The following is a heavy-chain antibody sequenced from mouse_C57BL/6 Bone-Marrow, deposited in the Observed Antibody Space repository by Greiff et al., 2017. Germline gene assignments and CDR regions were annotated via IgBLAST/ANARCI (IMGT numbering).Heavy chain of an antibody. CDR3: ARPHFGSPRYAMDY. CDR1: GYAFSSYW. D-gene: IGHD4-1*01. J-gene: IGHJ4*01. V-gene: IGHV1-80*01. Sequence: QVQLQQSGAELVKPGASVKISCKASGYAFSSYWMNWVKQRPGKGLEWIGQIYPGDGDTKYNGKFKGKATLTADKSSSTAYMQLSSLTSAAYAVYFCARPHFGSPRYAMDYWGQGTSLTVSS. CDR2: IYPGDGDT.